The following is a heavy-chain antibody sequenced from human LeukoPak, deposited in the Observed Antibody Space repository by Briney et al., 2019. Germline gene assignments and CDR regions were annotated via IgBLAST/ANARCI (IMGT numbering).Heavy chain of an antibody. CDR3: ARGVVVAVTGWFDP. Sequence: SETLSLTCTVSGGSISSSSYYWGWIRQPPGKGLEWIGSIYYSGSTYYNPSLKSRVTISVDTSKNQFSLKLSSVTAADTAVYYCARGVVVAVTGWFDPWGQGTLVTVSS. J-gene: IGHJ5*02. V-gene: IGHV4-39*07. CDR2: IYYSGST. CDR1: GGSISSSSYY. D-gene: IGHD2-15*01.